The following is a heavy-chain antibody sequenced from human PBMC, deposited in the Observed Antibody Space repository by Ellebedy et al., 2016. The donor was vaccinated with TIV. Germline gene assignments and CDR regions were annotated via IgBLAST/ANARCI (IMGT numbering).Heavy chain of an antibody. D-gene: IGHD4-23*01. CDR1: GYTFTTSG. CDR2: ISTNNAKT. Sequence: ASVKVSXXASGYTFTTSGITWVRQAPGQGLEWMGWISTNNAKTIYAQNLQGRATMTTDTSTSTAYMELRSLKSDDTAVYYCARVPLPGKADYWGQGTLVTVSS. CDR3: ARVPLPGKADY. V-gene: IGHV1-18*01. J-gene: IGHJ4*02.